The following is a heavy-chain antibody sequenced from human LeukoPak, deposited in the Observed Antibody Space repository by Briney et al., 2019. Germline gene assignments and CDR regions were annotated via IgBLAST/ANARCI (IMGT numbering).Heavy chain of an antibody. CDR1: GFTFDDYT. Sequence: GGSLRLSCAASGFTFDDYTMHWVRQAPGKGLEWVSLISWDGGSTYYADSVKGRFTISRDNSKNSLYLQMNSLRTEDTALYYCAKSGYGGRPIQHWGQGTLVTVSS. J-gene: IGHJ1*01. D-gene: IGHD3-16*01. V-gene: IGHV3-43*01. CDR2: ISWDGGST. CDR3: AKSGYGGRPIQH.